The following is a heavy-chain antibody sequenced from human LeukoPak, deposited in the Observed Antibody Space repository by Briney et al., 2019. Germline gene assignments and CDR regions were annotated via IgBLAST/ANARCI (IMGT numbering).Heavy chain of an antibody. D-gene: IGHD3-10*01. CDR2: ISGGGGST. Sequence: PGGSLRLSCAASGFTFSSYAMSWVRQAPGKGLEWVSAISGGGGSTYYADSVKGRFTISRDNSKNTLYLQMNSVRAEDAAVYYCARGRGYYSSGSPEEFDCWGQGTLVTVSS. CDR3: ARGRGYYSSGSPEEFDC. V-gene: IGHV3-23*01. CDR1: GFTFSSYA. J-gene: IGHJ4*02.